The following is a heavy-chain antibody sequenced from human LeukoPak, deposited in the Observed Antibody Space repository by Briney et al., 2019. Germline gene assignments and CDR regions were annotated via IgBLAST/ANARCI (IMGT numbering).Heavy chain of an antibody. CDR3: ARDGSPRTHYYYYYYMDV. J-gene: IGHJ6*03. CDR2: ISSSSSYI. V-gene: IGHV3-21*01. Sequence: KPGGSLSFSCAASGFTFSSYSMNWVRQAPGKGLEWVSSISSSSSYIYYADSVKGRFTISRDNAKNSLYLQMNSLRAEDTAVYYCARDGSPRTHYYYYYYMDVWGKGTTVTVSS. CDR1: GFTFSSYS. D-gene: IGHD1-14*01.